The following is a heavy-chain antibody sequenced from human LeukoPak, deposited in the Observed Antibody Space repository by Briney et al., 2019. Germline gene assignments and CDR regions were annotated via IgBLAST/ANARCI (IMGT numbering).Heavy chain of an antibody. CDR1: GYTFTSYG. CDR3: ATDSPGPLGIVASDAFDI. V-gene: IGHV1-18*01. J-gene: IGHJ3*02. CDR2: ISDNNGNT. Sequence: ASVKASCKASGYTFTSYGISWVRQAPGQGIEWMGWISDNNGNTNYAQKLQGRVTMTTDTSTSTAYMELRSLRSDDTRVYYCATDSPGPLGIVASDAFDIWGKGTMVTVSS. D-gene: IGHD5-12*01.